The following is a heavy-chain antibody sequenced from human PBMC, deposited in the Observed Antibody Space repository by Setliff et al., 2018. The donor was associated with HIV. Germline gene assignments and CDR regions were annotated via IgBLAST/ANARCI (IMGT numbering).Heavy chain of an antibody. CDR1: GGSFSGYY. Sequence: SETLSLTCAVYGGSFSGYYWSWIRQPPGKGLEWIGEINHSGSTNYNPSLKSRVTISVDPSKNQFSLKLSSVTAADTAVYYCARGPDARGWFDPWGQGTLVTVSS. J-gene: IGHJ5*02. CDR2: INHSGST. CDR3: ARGPDARGWFDP. V-gene: IGHV4-34*01. D-gene: IGHD3-10*01.